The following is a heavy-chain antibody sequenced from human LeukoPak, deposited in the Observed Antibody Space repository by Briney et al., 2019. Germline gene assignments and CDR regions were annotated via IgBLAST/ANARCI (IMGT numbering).Heavy chain of an antibody. J-gene: IGHJ4*02. CDR2: ISNKGGST. Sequence: SGGSLRLSSSASGFTFSSYGMHWVRQAPGKGLEYVSGISNKGGSTYYADSVKGRFTISRDNSKNTLHLQMSSLRADDTAVYYCVKSGTWADFDSWGQGTLVTVSS. D-gene: IGHD1-26*01. CDR3: VKSGTWADFDS. V-gene: IGHV3-64D*09. CDR1: GFTFSSYG.